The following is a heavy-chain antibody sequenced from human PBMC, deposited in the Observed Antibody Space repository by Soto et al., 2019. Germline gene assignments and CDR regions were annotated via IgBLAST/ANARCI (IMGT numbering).Heavy chain of an antibody. CDR1: GFTFSSYA. J-gene: IGHJ4*02. Sequence: EVQLLESGGGLVQPGGSLRLSCAASGFTFSSYAMRWVRQAPVKGLELVSAISGSGGSTYYAASVKGRFTISRDNSKNTLYLQMNSLRAEDTAVYYCARRGSGSYYDYWGQGTLVTVSS. V-gene: IGHV3-23*01. CDR3: ARRGSGSYYDY. CDR2: ISGSGGST. D-gene: IGHD1-26*01.